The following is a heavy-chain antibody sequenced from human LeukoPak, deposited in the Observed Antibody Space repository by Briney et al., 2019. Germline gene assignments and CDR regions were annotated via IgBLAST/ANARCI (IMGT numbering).Heavy chain of an antibody. CDR2: ISAYNGNT. D-gene: IGHD3-9*01. Sequence: ASVKVSCKASGGTFSSYAISWVRQAPGQGLEWMGWISAYNGNTNYTPKLQGRVTMTTDTSTTTAYMELRSLRSDDTAVYYCARAGYDILTLAPDPANDYWGQGTLVTVSS. CDR3: ARAGYDILTLAPDPANDY. V-gene: IGHV1-18*01. J-gene: IGHJ4*02. CDR1: GGTFSSYA.